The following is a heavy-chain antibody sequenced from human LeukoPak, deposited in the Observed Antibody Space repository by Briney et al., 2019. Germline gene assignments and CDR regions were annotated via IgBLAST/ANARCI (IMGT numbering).Heavy chain of an antibody. CDR1: GGTFSSYA. V-gene: IGHV1-2*02. Sequence: ASVKVSCKASGGTFSSYAISWVRQAPGQGLEWMGWINPNNGDTNYAQQFQGRVTMTRDTSISTAYMELSRLRSDDTAVYYCARTKLERWLQLIGEDYWGQGTLVTVSS. CDR3: ARTKLERWLQLIGEDY. CDR2: INPNNGDT. J-gene: IGHJ4*02. D-gene: IGHD5-24*01.